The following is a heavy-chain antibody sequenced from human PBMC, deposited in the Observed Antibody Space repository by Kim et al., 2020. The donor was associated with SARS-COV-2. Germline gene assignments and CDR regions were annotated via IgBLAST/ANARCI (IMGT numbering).Heavy chain of an antibody. J-gene: IGHJ6*02. CDR3: ARDGPRFLEWLSQHYYGMDV. CDR1: GFTFSSYE. V-gene: IGHV3-48*03. CDR2: ISSSGSTI. Sequence: GGSLRLSCAASGFTFSSYEMNWVRQAPGKGLEWVSYISSSGSTIYYADSVKGRFTISRDNAKNSLYLQMNSLRAEDTAVYYCARDGPRFLEWLSQHYYGMDVWGQGTTVTVSS. D-gene: IGHD3-3*01.